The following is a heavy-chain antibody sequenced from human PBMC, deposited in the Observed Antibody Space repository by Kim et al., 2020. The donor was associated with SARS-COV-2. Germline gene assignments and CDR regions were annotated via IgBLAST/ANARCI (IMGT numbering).Heavy chain of an antibody. D-gene: IGHD6-19*01. J-gene: IGHJ4*01. CDR1: GFTFSSYG. V-gene: IGHV3-30*18. Sequence: GGSLRLSCAASGFTFSSYGMHWVRQAPGKGLEWVAVISYDGSNKYYADSVKGRFTISRDNSKNTLYLQMNSLRAEDTAVYYCAKGRGSGWSPYYFDYWG. CDR2: ISYDGSNK. CDR3: AKGRGSGWSPYYFDY.